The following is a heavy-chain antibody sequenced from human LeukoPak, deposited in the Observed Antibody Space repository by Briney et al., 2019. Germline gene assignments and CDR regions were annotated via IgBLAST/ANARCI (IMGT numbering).Heavy chain of an antibody. D-gene: IGHD3-22*01. CDR3: ALTSYYDSSGYYYDGVDY. CDR2: IYYSGST. J-gene: IGHJ4*02. CDR1: GGSISSGGYY. V-gene: IGHV4-61*08. Sequence: SETLSLTCTVSGGSISSGGYYWSWIRQPPGKGLEWIGYIYYSGSTNYNPSLKSRVTISVDTSKNQFSLKLSSVTAADTAVYYCALTSYYDSSGYYYDGVDYWGQGTLVTVSS.